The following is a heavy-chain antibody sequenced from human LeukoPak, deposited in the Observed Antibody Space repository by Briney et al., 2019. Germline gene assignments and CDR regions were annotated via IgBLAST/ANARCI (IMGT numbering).Heavy chain of an antibody. V-gene: IGHV4-59*01. CDR3: ARYYSSGYTYYFDS. D-gene: IGHD3-22*01. CDR2: IHYSGNT. Sequence: PSETLSLTCTVSGGSLSGYYWSWLRQSPGKGLEWIGYIHYSGNTIYNPSLKSRVTISVDTSNNQFSLNLRSVTAADTAVYYCARYYSSGYTYYFDSWGQGTLVTVSS. J-gene: IGHJ4*02. CDR1: GGSLSGYY.